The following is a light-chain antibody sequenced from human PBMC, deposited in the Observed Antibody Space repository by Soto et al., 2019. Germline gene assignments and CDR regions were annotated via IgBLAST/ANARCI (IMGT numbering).Light chain of an antibody. V-gene: IGLV8-61*01. CDR3: VLYMGSGIGV. J-gene: IGLJ3*02. Sequence: QTVVTQEPSFSVSPGRTVTLTCGLSSGSVSTSYYPSWYQQTPGQAPRTLIYSTNTRSSGVPDRFSGSILGNKAALTITGAQADDESDYYCVLYMGSGIGVFGGGPKLTVL. CDR2: STN. CDR1: SGSVSTSYY.